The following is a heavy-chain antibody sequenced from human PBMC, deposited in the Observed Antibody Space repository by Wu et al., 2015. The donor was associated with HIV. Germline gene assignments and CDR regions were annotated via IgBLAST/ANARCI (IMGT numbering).Heavy chain of an antibody. CDR3: ARGIAVAGRDAFDI. CDR1: GYTFTGYY. CDR2: INPNSGGT. D-gene: IGHD6-13*01. V-gene: IGHV1-2*02. Sequence: QVQLVQSGAEVKKPGASVKVSCKASGYTFTGYYMHWVRQAPGQGLEWMGWINPNSGGTNYAPKFQGRVTMTRDTSISTAYMELSRLRSDDTAVFYXARGIAVAGRDAFDIWGQGTMVTVSS. J-gene: IGHJ3*02.